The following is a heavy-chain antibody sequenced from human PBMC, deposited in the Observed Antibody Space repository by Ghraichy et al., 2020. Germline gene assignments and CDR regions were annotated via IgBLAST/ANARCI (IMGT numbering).Heavy chain of an antibody. CDR3: AKDPTGSSGWYGDWYFDL. D-gene: IGHD6-19*01. CDR2: ISGSGGST. V-gene: IGHV3-23*01. Sequence: GGSLRLSCAASGFTFSSYAMSWVRQAPGKGLEWVSAISGSGGSTYYADSVKGRFTISRVNSKNTLYLQMNSLRAEDTAVYYCAKDPTGSSGWYGDWYFDLWGRGTLVTVSS. J-gene: IGHJ2*01. CDR1: GFTFSSYA.